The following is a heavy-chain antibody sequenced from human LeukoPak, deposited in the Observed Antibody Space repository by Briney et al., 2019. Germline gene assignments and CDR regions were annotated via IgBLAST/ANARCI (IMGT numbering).Heavy chain of an antibody. D-gene: IGHD6-19*01. V-gene: IGHV3-21*01. J-gene: IGHJ4*02. CDR1: GFTFSSYS. CDR3: ARDRGISGWPFDY. CDR2: ISSSSSYI. Sequence: GGSLRLSCAASGFTFSSYSMNWVRPAPGKGPEWVSSISSSSSYIYYADSVKGRFTISRDNAKNSLYLQMNSLRAEDTAVYYCARDRGISGWPFDYWGQGTLVTVSS.